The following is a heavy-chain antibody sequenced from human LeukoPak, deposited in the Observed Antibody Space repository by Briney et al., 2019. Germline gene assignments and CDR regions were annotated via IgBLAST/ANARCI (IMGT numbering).Heavy chain of an antibody. CDR2: ISGSGGNT. CDR1: GLTFSSYA. CDR3: AKDLAVAGDS. V-gene: IGHV3-23*01. J-gene: IGHJ4*02. D-gene: IGHD6-19*01. Sequence: GGSLRLSCAASGLTFSSYAMNWVRQAPGKGLEWVSAISGSGGNTYYADSVKGRFTISRDNSKNTLYLQMNSLRAEDTAVYYCAKDLAVAGDSWSQGTLVTVSS.